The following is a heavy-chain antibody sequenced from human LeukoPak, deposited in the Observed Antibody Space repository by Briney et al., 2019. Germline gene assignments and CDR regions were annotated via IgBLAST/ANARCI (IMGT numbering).Heavy chain of an antibody. D-gene: IGHD1-26*01. CDR3: AKILSGGYHDPFDY. CDR1: GFSFISYA. J-gene: IGHJ4*02. CDR2: MSGLGSSS. V-gene: IGHV3-23*01. Sequence: GGSLRLSCAASGFSFISYAMSWVRQAPGKGLEWVSGMSGLGSSSYYADSVKGRFTISRDKSKNTLYLQMNSLRPEDTAVYYCAKILSGGYHDPFDYWGQGTLVTVSS.